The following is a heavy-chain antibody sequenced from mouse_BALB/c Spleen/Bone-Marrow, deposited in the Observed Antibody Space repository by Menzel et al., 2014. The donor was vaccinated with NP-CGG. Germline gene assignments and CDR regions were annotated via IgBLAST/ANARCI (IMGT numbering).Heavy chain of an antibody. CDR3: TRGGNWDDFDY. CDR2: ISSGSSTI. V-gene: IGHV5-17*02. D-gene: IGHD4-1*01. Sequence: VQLKESGGGLVQPGGSRKLSCAASGFTFSSFGMHWVRQTPEKGLEWVAYISSGSSTIYYADTVKGRFTISRDNPKNTLFLQVTSLRSEDTAMYYCTRGGNWDDFDYWGQGTTRTVSS. J-gene: IGHJ2*01. CDR1: GFTFSSFG.